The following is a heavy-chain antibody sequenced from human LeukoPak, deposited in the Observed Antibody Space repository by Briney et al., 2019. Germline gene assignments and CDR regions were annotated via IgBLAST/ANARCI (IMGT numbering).Heavy chain of an antibody. J-gene: IGHJ6*02. V-gene: IGHV4-34*01. Sequence: SETLSLTCAVYGGSFSGYYWSWIRQPPGKGLEWIGEINHSGSTNYNPSLKSRVTISVDTSKNQFSLKLSSVTAADTAVYYCARDGYPYGMDVWGQGTTVTVSS. D-gene: IGHD5-24*01. CDR3: ARDGYPYGMDV. CDR2: INHSGST. CDR1: GGSFSGYY.